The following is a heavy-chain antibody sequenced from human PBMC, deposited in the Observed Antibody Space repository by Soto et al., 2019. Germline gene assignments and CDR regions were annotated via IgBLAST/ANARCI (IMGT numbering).Heavy chain of an antibody. D-gene: IGHD5-12*01. CDR1: GVSFSGYY. CDR3: ARGRPGLH. V-gene: IGHV4-34*01. CDR2: INHRGST. J-gene: IGHJ4*02. Sequence: QVQLQQWGAGLLKPSEPLSLTCAVYGVSFSGYYWSWIRQPPGKGLEWIGEINHRGSTNYNPSLKSRVTISVDTSKNQFSLKLSSVTAADTAVYYFARGRPGLHWGQGTLVTVSS.